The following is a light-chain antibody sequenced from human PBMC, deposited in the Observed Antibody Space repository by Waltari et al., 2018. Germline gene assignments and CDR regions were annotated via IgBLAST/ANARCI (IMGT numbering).Light chain of an antibody. CDR1: QSISSSF. J-gene: IGKJ2*01. Sequence: EIVLTQSPGTLSLSPGERVTLSCRASQSISSSFLAWYRQKPGQAPSLLIHGASSRATGIPDRFSGSGSGTDFTLTISRLEPEDFAVYYCQQYGSSPPFTFGQGTKLE. CDR2: GAS. CDR3: QQYGSSPPFT. V-gene: IGKV3-20*01.